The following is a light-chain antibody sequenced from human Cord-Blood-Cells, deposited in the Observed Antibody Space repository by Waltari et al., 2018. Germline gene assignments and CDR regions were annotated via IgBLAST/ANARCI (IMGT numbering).Light chain of an antibody. CDR2: EVS. Sequence: QSALTQPPSASGSPGQSVTISCTGTSSDVGGYNYVSWYQQRPGKAPKLMIYEVSTRPSGVPDRFSGSKSGNTASLTVSGLQAEDEADYYCSSYAGSNNLGVFGGGTKLTVL. CDR3: SSYAGSNNLGV. V-gene: IGLV2-8*01. CDR1: SSDVGGYNY. J-gene: IGLJ2*01.